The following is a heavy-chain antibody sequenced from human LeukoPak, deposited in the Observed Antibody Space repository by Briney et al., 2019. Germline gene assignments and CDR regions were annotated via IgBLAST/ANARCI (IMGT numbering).Heavy chain of an antibody. J-gene: IGHJ4*02. CDR2: MYPQDSDI. Sequence: GESLKISCQGSGYSFTSYWIGLVRPMPGQGLEWMGIMYPQDSDIRYSPSFQGQVIISADKSINTAYLQWRSLKASDTAMYFCALGMYSSARRFDYWGQGTLVTVSS. V-gene: IGHV5-51*01. CDR3: ALGMYSSARRFDY. CDR1: GYSFTSYW. D-gene: IGHD3-22*01.